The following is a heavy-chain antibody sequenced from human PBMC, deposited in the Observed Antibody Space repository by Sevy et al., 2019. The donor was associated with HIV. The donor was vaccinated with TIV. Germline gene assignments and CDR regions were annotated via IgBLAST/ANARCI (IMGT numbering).Heavy chain of an antibody. J-gene: IGHJ6*02. V-gene: IGHV3-48*01. CDR3: AREGGYSDQGMDV. CDR1: GFTFSSYS. D-gene: IGHD5-12*01. CDR2: ISGSSTTI. Sequence: GGSLRLSCAASGFTFSSYSMNWVRQAPGKGLEWASYISGSSTTIYYADSVMGRFTISRDNAKNSLYLQMNSLRAEDTAVYYCAREGGYSDQGMDVWGQGTTVTVSS.